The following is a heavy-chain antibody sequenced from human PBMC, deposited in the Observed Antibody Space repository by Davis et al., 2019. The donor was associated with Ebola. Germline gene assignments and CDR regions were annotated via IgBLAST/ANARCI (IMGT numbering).Heavy chain of an antibody. Sequence: GESLKISCAASGFTFSSYWMSWVRQAPGKGLEWVSYISSSGSTIYYADSVKGRFTISRDNAKNSLYLQMNSLRAEDTAVYYCARGYSGYGDDDAFDIWGQGTMVTVSS. CDR1: GFTFSSYW. D-gene: IGHD5-12*01. CDR2: ISSSGSTI. CDR3: ARGYSGYGDDDAFDI. V-gene: IGHV3-48*04. J-gene: IGHJ3*02.